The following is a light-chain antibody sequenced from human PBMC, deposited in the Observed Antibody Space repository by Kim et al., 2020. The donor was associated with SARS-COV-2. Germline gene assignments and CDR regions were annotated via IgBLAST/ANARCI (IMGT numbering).Light chain of an antibody. J-gene: IGKJ2*01. CDR2: GAS. CDR1: QTISSSY. V-gene: IGKV3-20*01. CDR3: QQYAGSPYT. Sequence: LVPGERATLSCRASQTISSSYLAWYQQKPGQAPRFIIYGASSRATGSPDRFSGSGSGTDFTLTISRLEPEDFAVYYCQQYAGSPYTFGQGTKLEI.